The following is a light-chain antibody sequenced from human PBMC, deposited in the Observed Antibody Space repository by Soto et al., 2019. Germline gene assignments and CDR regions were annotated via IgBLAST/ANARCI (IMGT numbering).Light chain of an antibody. CDR2: GAS. Sequence: EIVMTQSPATLSVSPGERATLSCRSSQSVSSNLAWYQQKPGQAPRLLIYGASPRATGIPARFSGSGSGTEFTLTISSLQSEDVAVYYGQQYNNWPLYTFGQGTKLEIK. J-gene: IGKJ2*01. CDR1: QSVSSN. V-gene: IGKV3-15*01. CDR3: QQYNNWPLYT.